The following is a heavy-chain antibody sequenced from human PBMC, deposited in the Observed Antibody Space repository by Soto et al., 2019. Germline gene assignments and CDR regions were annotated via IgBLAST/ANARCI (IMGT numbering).Heavy chain of an antibody. CDR2: FYYTGTT. D-gene: IGHD3-10*01. V-gene: IGHV4-59*01. J-gene: IGHJ5*02. Sequence: SETLSLTCTVSGGSSSSYYWSCNRQTPGKGLEWIEYFYYTGTTNYNPSLKSRVTISVHTSQNQFSWKLSSVTAADTAVYYCARDIRITMVQGVVSNWFDPSAQGTLVTVAS. CDR3: ARDIRITMVQGVVSNWFDP. CDR1: GGSSSSYY.